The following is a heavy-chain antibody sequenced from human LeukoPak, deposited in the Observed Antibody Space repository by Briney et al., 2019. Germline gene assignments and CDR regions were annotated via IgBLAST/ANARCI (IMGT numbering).Heavy chain of an antibody. CDR3: ARDPRWDSSGYFDY. CDR1: GFTFSSYA. J-gene: IGHJ4*02. D-gene: IGHD3-22*01. CDR2: ISYDGSNK. V-gene: IGHV3-30*04. Sequence: GGSLRLSCAASGFTFSSYAMHWVRQAPGKGLEWVAVISYDGSNKYYADSVKGRFTISRDNSKNTLYLQMNSLRAEDTAVYYCARDPRWDSSGYFDYWGQGTLVTASS.